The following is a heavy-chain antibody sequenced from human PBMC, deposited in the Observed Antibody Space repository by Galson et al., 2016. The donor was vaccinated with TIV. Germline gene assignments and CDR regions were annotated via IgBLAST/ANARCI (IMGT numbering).Heavy chain of an antibody. D-gene: IGHD3-10*01. CDR1: GYSFSSYW. CDR2: IYAGDSDT. CDR3: ARAGGAADY. J-gene: IGHJ4*02. Sequence: QSGAEVKKPGESLKISCQGSGYSFSSYWIAWVRQMPGEGLEWMGVIYAGDSDTRYSPSFQGQVTISADKSISTAYLQWSSLRAADAAMYYCARAGGAADYGGQGTLVTVSS. V-gene: IGHV5-51*01.